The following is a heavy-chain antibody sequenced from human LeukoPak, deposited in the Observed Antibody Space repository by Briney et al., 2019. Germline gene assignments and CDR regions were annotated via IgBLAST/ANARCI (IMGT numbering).Heavy chain of an antibody. CDR2: ISSSSSTI. D-gene: IGHD1-26*01. CDR1: GFTFSSYS. V-gene: IGHV3-48*01. CDR3: ARDYVVGATDYYYMDV. Sequence: AGGSLRLSCAASGFTFSSYSMNWVRQAPGKGLEWVSYISSSSSTIYYADSVKGRFTISRDNAKNSLYLQMNSLRAEDTAVYYCARDYVVGATDYYYMDVWGKGTTVTVSS. J-gene: IGHJ6*03.